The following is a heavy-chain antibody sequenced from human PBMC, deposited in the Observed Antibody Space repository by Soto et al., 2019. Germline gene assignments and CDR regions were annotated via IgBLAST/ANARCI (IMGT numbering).Heavy chain of an antibody. CDR2: IWYDGSNK. V-gene: IGHV3-33*01. J-gene: IGHJ5*02. Sequence: GGSLRLSCAASGFTFSSYGMHWVRQAPGKGLEWVAVIWYDGSNKYYADSVEGRFTISRDDSKNTLYLQMNSLKTEDTAVYYCTTYYDFWSGYRPFDPWGQGTLVTVSS. CDR3: TTYYDFWSGYRPFDP. D-gene: IGHD3-3*01. CDR1: GFTFSSYG.